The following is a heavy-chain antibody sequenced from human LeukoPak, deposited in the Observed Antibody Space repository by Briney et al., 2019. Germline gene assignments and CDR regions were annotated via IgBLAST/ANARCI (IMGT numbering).Heavy chain of an antibody. J-gene: IGHJ4*02. V-gene: IGHV4-39*07. CDR3: ARGSSSWYEFDY. D-gene: IGHD6-13*01. CDR2: IYYSGST. Sequence: PSETLSLTCTVSGGSISSSSYYWGWTRQPPGKGLEWIGSIYYSGSTYYNPSLKSRVTISVDTSKNQFSLKLSSVTAADTAVYYCARGSSSWYEFDYWGQGTLVTVSS. CDR1: GGSISSSSYY.